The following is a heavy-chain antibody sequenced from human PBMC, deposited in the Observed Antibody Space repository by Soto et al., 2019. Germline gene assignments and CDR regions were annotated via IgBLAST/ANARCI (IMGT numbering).Heavy chain of an antibody. D-gene: IGHD3-16*01. V-gene: IGHV1-46*03. Sequence: ASVKVSCKTSGYPFTSYHLHWVRQAPGQGLEWMGIISPSNGDTVYAQKFQGRVAMTRDTSTNTVYMERNLLTSEDTAMYYCAREFNGGVWDYWGQ. CDR1: GYPFTSYH. CDR3: AREFNGGVWDY. J-gene: IGHJ4*01. CDR2: ISPSNGDT.